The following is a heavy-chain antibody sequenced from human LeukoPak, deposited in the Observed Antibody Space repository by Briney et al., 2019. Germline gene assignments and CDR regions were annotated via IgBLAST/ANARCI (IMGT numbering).Heavy chain of an antibody. D-gene: IGHD3-10*01. CDR2: IYPDRSNT. V-gene: IGHV3-74*01. Sequence: PGGSLRLSCAASGFTFSNYWMHWVRRDPGKGLVWVSYIYPDRSNTNYADSVKGRFTISRDNAKNALYLQMNSLRAEDTAVYYCARTVRGVTSTFDYWGQGTLVTVSS. CDR3: ARTVRGVTSTFDY. J-gene: IGHJ4*02. CDR1: GFTFSNYW.